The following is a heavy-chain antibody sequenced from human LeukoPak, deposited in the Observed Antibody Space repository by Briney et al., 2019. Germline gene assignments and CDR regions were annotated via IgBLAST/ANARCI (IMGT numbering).Heavy chain of an antibody. CDR2: MNPNSGNT. CDR3: ARVLNYDILTSGY. Sequence: ASVKVSCKASGYTFTSYDINWVRQATGQGLEWMGWMNPNSGNTGYAQKFQGRVTMTRDTSISTAYMELSRLRSDDTAVYYCARVLNYDILTSGYWGQGTLVTVSS. D-gene: IGHD3-9*01. J-gene: IGHJ4*02. CDR1: GYTFTSYD. V-gene: IGHV1-8*01.